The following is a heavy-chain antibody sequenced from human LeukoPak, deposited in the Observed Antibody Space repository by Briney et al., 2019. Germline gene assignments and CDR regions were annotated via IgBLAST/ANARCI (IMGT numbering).Heavy chain of an antibody. CDR3: ARGYQLLGKFDY. CDR2: INHSGST. D-gene: IGHD2-2*01. J-gene: IGHJ4*02. V-gene: IGHV4-34*01. Sequence: SETLSLTCAVYGGSFSGYYWSWIRQPPGKGLEWIGEINHSGSTYYNPSLKSRVNISVDTSKNQFSLKLSSVTAADTAVYYCARGYQLLGKFDYWGQGTLVTVSS. CDR1: GGSFSGYY.